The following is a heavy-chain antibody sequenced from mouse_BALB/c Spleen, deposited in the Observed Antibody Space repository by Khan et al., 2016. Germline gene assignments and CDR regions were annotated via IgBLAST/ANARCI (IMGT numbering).Heavy chain of an antibody. CDR2: IDPANGNT. CDR1: GFNIKDTY. D-gene: IGHD1-2*01. V-gene: IGHV14-3*02. Sequence: VQLQQSGAELVKPGASVKLSCTASGFNIKDTYMRWVKQRPEQGLEWFGRIDPANGNTKYDPKFQDKATVTSETSSNTAYLQLSSLTSADTAVYYCARGGYGWFAYWGQGTLVTVSA. J-gene: IGHJ3*01. CDR3: ARGGYGWFAY.